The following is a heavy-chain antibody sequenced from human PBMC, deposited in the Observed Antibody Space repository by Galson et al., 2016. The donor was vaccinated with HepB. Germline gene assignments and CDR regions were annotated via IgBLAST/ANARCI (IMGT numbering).Heavy chain of an antibody. D-gene: IGHD3-16*01. Sequence: SLRLSCAASGFSLNTFGTHWVRQAPGRGLEWVAYLRFDGTSTYYGDSVMGRFTISRDISMNTIYLQMNSLRAEDTGLYYCARDLYDHWFDYWGQGTPVVVSS. CDR3: ARDLYDHWFDY. CDR1: GFSLNTFG. CDR2: LRFDGTST. J-gene: IGHJ4*02. V-gene: IGHV3-33*08.